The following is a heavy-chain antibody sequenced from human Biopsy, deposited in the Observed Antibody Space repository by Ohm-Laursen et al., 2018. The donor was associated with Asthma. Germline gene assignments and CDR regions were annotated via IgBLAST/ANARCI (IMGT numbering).Heavy chain of an antibody. Sequence: SLRLSCAVSGFTFDNYTMHWVRQAPGKGLEWVTIISYDGRNTYYADSVEGRFTISRDNSKNTLFLQMSSLRPEDTAVYYCARGGLHYYEYYGMDAWGQGTTVIVSS. CDR1: GFTFDNYT. V-gene: IGHV3-30*04. J-gene: IGHJ6*02. CDR2: ISYDGRNT. D-gene: IGHD2-21*02. CDR3: ARGGLHYYEYYGMDA.